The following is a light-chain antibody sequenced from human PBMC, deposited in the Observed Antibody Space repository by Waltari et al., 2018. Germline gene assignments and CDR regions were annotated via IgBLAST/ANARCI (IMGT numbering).Light chain of an antibody. Sequence: EIVLTHSPGPLSLSPGDRATLSCRASQSVKSNELAWYQQKPGQAPRLLIYDTSTRATGIPDRFSGSGSGTDFILTISRLEAEDFVLYYCQQYGTPLTFGGGTKVEIK. J-gene: IGKJ4*01. CDR1: QSVKSNE. CDR2: DTS. V-gene: IGKV3-20*01. CDR3: QQYGTPLT.